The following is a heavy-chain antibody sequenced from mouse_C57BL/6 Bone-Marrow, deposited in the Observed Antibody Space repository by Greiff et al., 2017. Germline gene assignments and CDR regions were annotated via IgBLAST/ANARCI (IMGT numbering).Heavy chain of an antibody. Sequence: VQLQQSGPELVKPGASVKLSCKASGYTFTSYDINWVKQRPGQGLEWIGWIYPRDGSTKYSEKFKGKATLTVDTSSSTAYMELHSLTSEDSAVYFCARLEFDGSGGDWYFDVWGTGTTVTVSS. CDR2: IYPRDGST. V-gene: IGHV1-85*01. J-gene: IGHJ1*03. CDR1: GYTFTSYD. CDR3: ARLEFDGSGGDWYFDV. D-gene: IGHD1-1*01.